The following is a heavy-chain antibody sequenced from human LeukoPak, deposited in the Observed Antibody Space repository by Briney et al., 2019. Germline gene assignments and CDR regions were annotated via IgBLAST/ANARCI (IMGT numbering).Heavy chain of an antibody. CDR3: AKAAYCTSTSCHFSGYAQRPLDS. V-gene: IGHV3-30*18. CDR2: ISSDGNNK. D-gene: IGHD2-2*01. J-gene: IGHJ4*02. Sequence: GRSLRLSCVASGFTFNTYGIHWVRQAPGKGLEWVAGISSDGNNKDYSDPVKGRFTISRDNSKNTLYLQMNSLRAEDTAVYYCAKAAYCTSTSCHFSGYAQRPLDSWGQGTLVTVSS. CDR1: GFTFNTYG.